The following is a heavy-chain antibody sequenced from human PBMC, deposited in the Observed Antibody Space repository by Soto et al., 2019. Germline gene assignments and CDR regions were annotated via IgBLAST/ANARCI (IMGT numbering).Heavy chain of an antibody. CDR1: GGSIPGSDYY. J-gene: IGHJ5*02. CDR3: ARGVTVLGPISRFWFDP. CDR2: IYSSGIT. D-gene: IGHD3-3*01. V-gene: IGHV4-30-4*01. Sequence: QVQLQESGPGLVKSSQTLSLTCSVSGGSIPGSDYYWSWVRRPPGKGLEWIGYIYSSGITYYNPSLKSRVTISVDTSKNQFSLKMTSVTAADTAVYFCARGVTVLGPISRFWFDPWGQGNLVTVSS.